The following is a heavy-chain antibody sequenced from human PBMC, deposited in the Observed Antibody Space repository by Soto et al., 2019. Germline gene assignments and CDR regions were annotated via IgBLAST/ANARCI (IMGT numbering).Heavy chain of an antibody. CDR3: ARAIGMTTVTTRIVGY. CDR2: ISSSGSTI. J-gene: IGHJ4*02. Sequence: QVQLVESGGGLVKPGGSLRLSCAASGFTFSDYYMNWIRQAPGKGLEWVSFISSSGSTIYYADSVEGRFTISRDNAKNSLYLQMNSLRAEDTAAYYCARAIGMTTVTTRIVGYWGQGTLVTVSS. V-gene: IGHV3-11*01. D-gene: IGHD4-17*01. CDR1: GFTFSDYY.